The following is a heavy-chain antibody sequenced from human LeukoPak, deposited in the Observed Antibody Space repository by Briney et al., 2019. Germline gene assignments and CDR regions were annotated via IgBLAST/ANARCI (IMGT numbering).Heavy chain of an antibody. D-gene: IGHD3-22*01. Sequence: GSLRLSCAASGFTFSDYYMSWIRQAPGKGLEWVSYISSSGSTIYYADSVKGRFTISRDNAKNSLYLQMNSLRAEDTAVYYCARERGSGYSPDAFDIWGQGTMVTVSS. CDR1: GFTFSDYY. J-gene: IGHJ3*02. CDR2: ISSSGSTI. V-gene: IGHV3-11*01. CDR3: ARERGSGYSPDAFDI.